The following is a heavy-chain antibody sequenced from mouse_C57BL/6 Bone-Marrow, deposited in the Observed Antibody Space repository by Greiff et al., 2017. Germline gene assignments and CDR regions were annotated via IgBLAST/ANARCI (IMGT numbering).Heavy chain of an antibody. CDR3: ARGYAMDY. V-gene: IGHV1-63*01. CDR2: IYPGGGYT. Sequence: VKLVESGAELVRPGTSVKMSCKASGYTFTNYWIGWAKQRPGHGLEWIGDIYPGGGYTNYNEKFKGKATLTADKSSSTAYMQFSSLTSEDSAIYYCARGYAMDYWGQGTLVTVS. CDR1: GYTFTNYW. J-gene: IGHJ4*01.